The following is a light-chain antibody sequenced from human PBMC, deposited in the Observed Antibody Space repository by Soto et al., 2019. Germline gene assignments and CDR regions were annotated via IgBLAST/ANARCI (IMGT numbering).Light chain of an antibody. J-gene: IGLJ1*01. CDR3: SSYTSSSTLAV. Sequence: SPPASLTGSPRPSITISKTGTSSDVGGYNYVSWYQQHPGKAPKLMIYEVSNRPSGVSNRFSGSKSGNTASLTISGLQAEDEADYYCSSYTSSSTLAVFGTGIRVTVL. CDR1: SSDVGGYNY. V-gene: IGLV2-14*01. CDR2: EVS.